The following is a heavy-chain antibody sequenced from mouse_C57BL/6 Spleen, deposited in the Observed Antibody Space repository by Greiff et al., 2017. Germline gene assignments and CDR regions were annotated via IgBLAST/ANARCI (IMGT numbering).Heavy chain of an antibody. D-gene: IGHD1-1*01. Sequence: QVQLKESGAELARPGASVKLSCKASGYTFTSYGISWVKQRTGQGLEWIGEIYPRSGNPYYNEKFKGKATLTADKSSSTAYMELRSLTSEDSAVYFCAVITTVVAKGFDYWGQGTTLTVSS. CDR2: IYPRSGNP. CDR1: GYTFTSYG. V-gene: IGHV1-81*01. CDR3: AVITTVVAKGFDY. J-gene: IGHJ2*01.